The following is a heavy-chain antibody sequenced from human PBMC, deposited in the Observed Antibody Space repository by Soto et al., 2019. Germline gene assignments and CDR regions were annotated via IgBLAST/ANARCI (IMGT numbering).Heavy chain of an antibody. J-gene: IGHJ4*02. CDR1: GGSISSGGYS. Sequence: SETLSLTCAVSGGSISSGGYSWSWIRQPPGKGLEWIGYIYHSGSTYYNPSLKSRVTISVDRSKNQFSLKLSSVTAADTAVYYCARDGVAPFDYWGQGTLVTVSS. D-gene: IGHD2-15*01. CDR2: IYHSGST. CDR3: ARDGVAPFDY. V-gene: IGHV4-30-2*01.